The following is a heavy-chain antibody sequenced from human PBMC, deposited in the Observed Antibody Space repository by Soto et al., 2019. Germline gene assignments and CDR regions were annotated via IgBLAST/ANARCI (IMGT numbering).Heavy chain of an antibody. CDR2: TYYRSKWYN. D-gene: IGHD3-3*01. CDR3: ARAYYDFWSGYQGAGYYYYMDV. V-gene: IGHV6-1*01. Sequence: PSQTLSLTCAISGDSVSSNSAAWNWIRQSPSRGLEWLGRTYYRSKWYNDYAVSVKSRITINPDTSKNQFSLQLNSVTPEDTAVYYCARAYYDFWSGYQGAGYYYYMDVSGKGTTVTVSS. J-gene: IGHJ6*03. CDR1: GDSVSSNSAA.